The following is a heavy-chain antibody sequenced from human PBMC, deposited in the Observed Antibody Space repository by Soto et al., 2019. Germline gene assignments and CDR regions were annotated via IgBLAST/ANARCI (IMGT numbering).Heavy chain of an antibody. CDR3: TRSITGFSYADS. Sequence: EVQLVESGGVLVQPGGSLRLSCAASGCTFSTYWMHWVRQAPGKGLVWVSRINGDGSDTVYADSVKGRFTISRDNAKNTLYLQMNSLRAEDTAVYYCTRSITGFSYADSWGRGTLVTVSS. V-gene: IGHV3-74*01. J-gene: IGHJ4*02. CDR1: GCTFSTYW. CDR2: INGDGSDT. D-gene: IGHD2-2*01.